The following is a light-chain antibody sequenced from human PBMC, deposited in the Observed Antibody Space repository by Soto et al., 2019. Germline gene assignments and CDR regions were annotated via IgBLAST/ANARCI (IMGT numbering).Light chain of an antibody. CDR2: GAS. CDR3: QQSYSTPLT. J-gene: IGKJ4*01. Sequence: EIVLTQSPATLSVSPGESATLSCRASQSISSNLAWYQQKPGQSPRLLIYGASSRATGVPVRFSGSGSGVAFTLTISGLQSEDFATYYCQQSYSTPLTFGGGTKVDIK. V-gene: IGKV3-15*01. CDR1: QSISSN.